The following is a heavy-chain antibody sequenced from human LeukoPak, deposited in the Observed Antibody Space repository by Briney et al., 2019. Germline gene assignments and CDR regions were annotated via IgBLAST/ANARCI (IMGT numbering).Heavy chain of an antibody. V-gene: IGHV3-74*01. J-gene: IGHJ4*02. Sequence: GGSLRLSCAASGFTFSSFWMHWVRQAPGKGLEWVSSIKGDGSSTNYADSVKGRFTISRDNAKNTLYVKVHSQRAEDTAVYYCARGGGGLGYWGQGTLVTVSS. CDR3: ARGGGGLGY. CDR1: GFTFSSFW. CDR2: IKGDGSST. D-gene: IGHD3-16*01.